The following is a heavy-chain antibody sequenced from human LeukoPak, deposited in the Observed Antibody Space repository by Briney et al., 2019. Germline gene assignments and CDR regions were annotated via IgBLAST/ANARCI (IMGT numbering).Heavy chain of an antibody. V-gene: IGHV4-59*01. D-gene: IGHD6-19*01. CDR2: IFYSGST. CDR3: ARDMYSSDPPYYYYGMDV. CDR1: GGSISDYY. J-gene: IGHJ6*02. Sequence: PSETLSLTCTVSGGSISDYYWSWIRQPPGKGLEGIGDIFYSGSTNYNPALKSRVALAVDTSKNHFSLELSSVTAADTAVYYCARDMYSSDPPYYYYGMDVWGQGTTVTV.